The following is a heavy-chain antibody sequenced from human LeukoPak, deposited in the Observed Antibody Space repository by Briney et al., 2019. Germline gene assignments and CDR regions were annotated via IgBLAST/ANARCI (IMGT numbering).Heavy chain of an antibody. J-gene: IGHJ6*03. Sequence: GASVKVSCKASGYTFTSYDINWVRQATGQGLEWMGWMNPNSGNTGYAQKFQGRVTMTRNTSISTAYMELSSLRSEDTAVYYCARGQKWQLLHYYYYYMDVWGEGTTVTVSS. CDR1: GYTFTSYD. CDR2: MNPNSGNT. CDR3: ARGQKWQLLHYYYYYMDV. V-gene: IGHV1-8*01. D-gene: IGHD2-15*01.